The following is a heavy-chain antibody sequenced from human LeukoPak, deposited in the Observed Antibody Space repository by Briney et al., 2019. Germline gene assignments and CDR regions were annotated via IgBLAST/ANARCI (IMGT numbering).Heavy chain of an antibody. V-gene: IGHV1-8*01. Sequence: ASVKVSCKASGYTFTSYDINWVRHATGHGLEWRGWMNANSGNTGYAQKFQGRVTMTRNTSISTAYMELSSLRSEDPAVYYCARGELGLAPGYYYYMDVWRKEPTVTVSS. J-gene: IGHJ6*03. CDR3: ARGELGLAPGYYYYMDV. D-gene: IGHD1-7*01. CDR2: MNANSGNT. CDR1: GYTFTSYD.